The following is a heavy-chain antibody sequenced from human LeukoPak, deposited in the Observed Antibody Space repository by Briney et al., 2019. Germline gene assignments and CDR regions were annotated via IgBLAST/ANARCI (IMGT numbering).Heavy chain of an antibody. CDR1: GGSFSGYY. CDR2: INHSGST. J-gene: IGHJ4*02. V-gene: IGHV4-34*01. Sequence: PSETLSLTCAGYGGSFSGYYWSWIRQPPGKGLEWIGEINHSGSTNYNPSLKSRVTISVDTSKNQFSLKLSSVTAADTAVYYCARGAGYCSSTSCYFDYWGQGTLVTVSS. D-gene: IGHD2-2*03. CDR3: ARGAGYCSSTSCYFDY.